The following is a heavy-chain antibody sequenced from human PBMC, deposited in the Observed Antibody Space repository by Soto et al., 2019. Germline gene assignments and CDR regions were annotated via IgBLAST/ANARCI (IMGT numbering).Heavy chain of an antibody. CDR2: ISAYNGNT. CDR1: GYTFTSYG. Sequence: QVQLVQSGAEVKKLGASVKVSCKASGYTFTSYGISWVRQAPGQGLEWMGWISAYNGNTNYAQKLQGRVTMTTDTSTSTAYMELRSLRSDDTAVYYCARVAAVAGTVYYYYYMDVWGKGTTVTVSS. J-gene: IGHJ6*03. D-gene: IGHD6-19*01. V-gene: IGHV1-18*01. CDR3: ARVAAVAGTVYYYYYMDV.